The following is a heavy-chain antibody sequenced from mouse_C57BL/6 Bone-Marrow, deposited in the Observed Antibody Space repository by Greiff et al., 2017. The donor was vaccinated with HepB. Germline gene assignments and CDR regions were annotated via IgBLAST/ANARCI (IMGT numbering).Heavy chain of an antibody. Sequence: VQLKESGPGLVKPSQSLSLTCSVTGYSITSGYYWNWIRQFPGNKLEWMGYISYDGSNNYNPSLKNRISITRDTSKNQFFLKLNSVTTEDTATYYCARESNYYGSPYYFDYWGQGTTLTVSS. CDR3: ARESNYYGSPYYFDY. CDR1: GYSITSGYY. D-gene: IGHD1-1*01. V-gene: IGHV3-6*01. J-gene: IGHJ2*01. CDR2: ISYDGSN.